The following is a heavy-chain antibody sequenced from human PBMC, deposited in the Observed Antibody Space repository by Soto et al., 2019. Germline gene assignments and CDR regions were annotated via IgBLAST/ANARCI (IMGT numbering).Heavy chain of an antibody. D-gene: IGHD3-9*01. V-gene: IGHV3-23*01. Sequence: GGSLRLSCAASGFTFSSYAMSWVRQAPGKGLEWVSAISGSGGSTYYADSVKGRFTISRDNSKDTLYLQMNSLRAEDTAVYYCAKSPGGLYYDILTGYRLYFDYWGQGTLVTVSS. CDR3: AKSPGGLYYDILTGYRLYFDY. CDR1: GFTFSSYA. CDR2: ISGSGGST. J-gene: IGHJ4*02.